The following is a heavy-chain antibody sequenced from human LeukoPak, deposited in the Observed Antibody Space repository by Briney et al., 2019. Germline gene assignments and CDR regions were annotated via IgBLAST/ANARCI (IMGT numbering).Heavy chain of an antibody. CDR2: IYYSGST. V-gene: IGHV4-30-4*08. J-gene: IGHJ5*02. CDR3: ARGYYDFWSGYSNWFDP. CDR1: GGSISSGDYY. Sequence: ASQTLSLTCTVSGGSISSGDYYWSWIHQPPGKGLEWIGYIYYSGSTYYNPSLKSRVTISVDTSKNQFSLKLSSVTAADTAVYYCARGYYDFWSGYSNWFDPWGQGTLVTVSS. D-gene: IGHD3-3*01.